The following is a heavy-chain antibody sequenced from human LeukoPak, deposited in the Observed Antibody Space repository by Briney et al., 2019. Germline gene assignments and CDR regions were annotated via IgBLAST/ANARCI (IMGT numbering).Heavy chain of an antibody. D-gene: IGHD3-3*01. J-gene: IGHJ4*02. V-gene: IGHV5-51*01. Sequence: PGGSLRLSCAASGFTFSSYAMSWVRQAPGKGLEWMGIIYPGDSNTRYSPSFQGQVTISADKSISTAYLQWSSLKASDTAMYYCARHRDTSGDYWGQGTLVTVSS. CDR2: IYPGDSNT. CDR1: GFTFSSYA. CDR3: ARHRDTSGDY.